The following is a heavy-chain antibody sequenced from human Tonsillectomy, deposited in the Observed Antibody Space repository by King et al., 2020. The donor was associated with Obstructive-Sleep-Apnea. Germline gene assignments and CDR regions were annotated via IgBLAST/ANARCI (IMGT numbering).Heavy chain of an antibody. Sequence: VQLQQWGAGLLKSSETLSLTCAVYGGSFSGYYWSWIRQPPGKGLEWIGEIKHSGSTNYNPSLKSRVTISVDMSKNQFSLNLSSVTAADTAVYYCARGDEQLVPLFFAFWGQGTLVTVSS. CDR1: GGSFSGYY. CDR2: IKHSGST. V-gene: IGHV4-34*01. J-gene: IGHJ4*02. CDR3: ARGDEQLVPLFFAF. D-gene: IGHD6-13*01.